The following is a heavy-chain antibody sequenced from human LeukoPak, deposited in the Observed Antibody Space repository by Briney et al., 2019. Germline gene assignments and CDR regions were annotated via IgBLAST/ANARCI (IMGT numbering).Heavy chain of an antibody. V-gene: IGHV1-46*01. CDR3: ARDHRQWLVQYYYYMDV. CDR1: GYTFTSYY. Sequence: GASVKVSCKASGYTFTSYYMHWVRQAPAQGLEWMGIINPSGGSTSYAQKFQGRVTMTTDTSTSTAYMELRSLRSDDTAVYYCARDHRQWLVQYYYYMDVWGKGTTVTVSS. D-gene: IGHD6-19*01. J-gene: IGHJ6*03. CDR2: INPSGGST.